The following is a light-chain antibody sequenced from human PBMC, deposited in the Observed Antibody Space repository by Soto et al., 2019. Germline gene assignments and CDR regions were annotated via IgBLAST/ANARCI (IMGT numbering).Light chain of an antibody. J-gene: IGLJ1*01. Sequence: QSVLTQPASVSGSPGQSITISCTGTNSDVGAYDYVSWYQQHPDKAPKLMIYEVSNRPSGVSNRFSGSKSVNTATLTFSGLQAEDEADYYCSSYTSSSTRGFGTGTKVTVL. CDR2: EVS. CDR3: SSYTSSSTRG. V-gene: IGLV2-14*03. CDR1: NSDVGAYDY.